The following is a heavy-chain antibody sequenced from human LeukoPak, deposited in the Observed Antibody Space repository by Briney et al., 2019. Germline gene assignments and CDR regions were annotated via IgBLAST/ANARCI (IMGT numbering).Heavy chain of an antibody. CDR3: ARSERDGHNFDY. D-gene: IGHD5-24*01. CDR2: VNPDDSDT. J-gene: IGHJ4*02. Sequence: GESLKISCKGSGYSFTSHWIGWVRQMPGKGLEWMGIVNPDDSDTIYSPSFQGQVTISADESITTAYLQWSSLKASDTAMYYCARSERDGHNFDYWGQGTLVTVSS. CDR1: GYSFTSHW. V-gene: IGHV5-51*01.